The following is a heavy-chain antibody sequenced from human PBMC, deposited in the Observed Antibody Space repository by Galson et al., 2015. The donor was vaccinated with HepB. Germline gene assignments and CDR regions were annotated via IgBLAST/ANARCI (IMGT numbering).Heavy chain of an antibody. Sequence: SLRLSCAASGSRFSSYAMSWVRQAPGKGLEWVAVISYGESNEYYADSVKGRFTTFRDNSKNTLYLQMNSLRPVDTAVYYCARDGAYCGGDCPLYYYYFYMDAWGKGTTVAVSS. CDR1: GSRFSSYA. CDR2: ISYGESNE. CDR3: ARDGAYCGGDCPLYYYYFYMDA. J-gene: IGHJ6*03. D-gene: IGHD2-21*01. V-gene: IGHV3-30*03.